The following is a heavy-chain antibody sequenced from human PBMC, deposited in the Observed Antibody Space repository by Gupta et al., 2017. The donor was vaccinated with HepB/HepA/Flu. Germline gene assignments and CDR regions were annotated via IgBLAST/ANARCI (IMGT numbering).Heavy chain of an antibody. Sequence: EVQLVESGGGLVQPGGSLRLSCAASGFTFSSYWMSWVRQAPGKGLEWVANIKQDGSEKYYVDSVKGRFTISRDNAKNSLYLQMNSLRAEDTAVYYCAVDYGDYVGSFDYWGQGTLVTVSS. J-gene: IGHJ4*02. CDR2: IKQDGSEK. CDR3: AVDYGDYVGSFDY. D-gene: IGHD4-17*01. V-gene: IGHV3-7*01. CDR1: GFTFSSYW.